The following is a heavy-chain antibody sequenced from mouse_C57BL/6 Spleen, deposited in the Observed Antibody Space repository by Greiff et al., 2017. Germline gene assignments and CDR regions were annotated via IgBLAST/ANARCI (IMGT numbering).Heavy chain of an antibody. J-gene: IGHJ2*01. CDR1: GFTFSSYA. V-gene: IGHV5-4*01. CDR2: ISDGGSYT. D-gene: IGHD3-2*02. CDR3: ARDRGQLRLFDY. Sequence: EVQLVESGGGLVKPGGSLKLSCAASGFTFSSYAMSWVRQTPEKRLEWVATISDGGSYTYYPDNVKGRFTISRDNAKNNLYLQMSHLKSEDTAMYYCARDRGQLRLFDYWGQGTTLTVSS.